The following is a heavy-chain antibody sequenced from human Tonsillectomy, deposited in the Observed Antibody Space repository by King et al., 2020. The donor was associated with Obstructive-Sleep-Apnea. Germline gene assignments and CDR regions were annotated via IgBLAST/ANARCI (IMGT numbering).Heavy chain of an antibody. Sequence: VQLVESGGGVVQPGRSLRLSCAASGFTFSSYAMHWVRQAPGKGLEWVAVISYDGSNKYYADSVKGRFTISRDNSKNTLYLQMNSLRAEDTALYYCASRMVRGVIIGSLGYWGQGTLVTVSS. D-gene: IGHD3-10*01. J-gene: IGHJ4*02. CDR1: GFTFSSYA. CDR2: ISYDGSNK. V-gene: IGHV3-30*04. CDR3: ASRMVRGVIIGSLGY.